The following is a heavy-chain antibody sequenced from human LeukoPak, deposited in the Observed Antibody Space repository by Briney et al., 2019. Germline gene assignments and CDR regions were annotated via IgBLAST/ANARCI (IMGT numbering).Heavy chain of an antibody. Sequence: GGSLRLSCAASGFTVSSNYMSWVRQAPGKGLEWVSVIYSGGSTYYADSVKGRFTISRDNAKNSLYLQMNSLRAEDTAVYYCARSLRFLEWLLYFDYWGQGTLVTVSS. CDR1: GFTVSSNY. CDR2: IYSGGST. V-gene: IGHV3-66*01. J-gene: IGHJ4*02. CDR3: ARSLRFLEWLLYFDY. D-gene: IGHD3-3*01.